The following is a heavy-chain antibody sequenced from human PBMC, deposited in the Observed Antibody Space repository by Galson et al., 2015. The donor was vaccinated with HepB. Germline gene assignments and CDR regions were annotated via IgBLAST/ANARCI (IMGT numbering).Heavy chain of an antibody. V-gene: IGHV3-48*03. CDR2: ISSSGSTI. CDR1: GFTFSSYE. CDR3: ARDSTVTPASLYYYYGMDV. Sequence: SLRLSCAASGFTFSSYEMNWVRQAPGKGLEWVSYISSSGSTIYYADSVKGRFTISRDNAKNSLYLQMNSLRAEDTSVYYCARDSTVTPASLYYYYGMDVCSLVSTVTISS. D-gene: IGHD4-17*01. J-gene: IGHJ6*02.